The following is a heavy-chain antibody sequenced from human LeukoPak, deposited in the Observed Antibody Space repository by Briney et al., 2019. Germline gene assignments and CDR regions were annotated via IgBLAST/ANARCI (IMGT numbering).Heavy chain of an antibody. Sequence: GGSLRLSCAASGFTFNTYSLNWVRQAPGKGLEWISSISSFSNYIHYADSVKGRFTISRDNAKNSLYLQMNNLRAEDTAVYYCARLINYYDSSGFDYWGQGTLVSVSS. CDR3: ARLINYYDSSGFDY. J-gene: IGHJ4*02. CDR1: GFTFNTYS. CDR2: ISSFSNYI. V-gene: IGHV3-21*01. D-gene: IGHD3-22*01.